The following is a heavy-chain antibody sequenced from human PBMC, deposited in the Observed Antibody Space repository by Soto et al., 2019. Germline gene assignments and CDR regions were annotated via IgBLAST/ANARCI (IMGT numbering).Heavy chain of an antibody. V-gene: IGHV3-30-3*01. D-gene: IGHD4-17*01. CDR2: ISYDGSNK. CDR1: XXXXXXXA. CDR3: ARESGTTVVTRTWFDP. J-gene: IGHJ5*02. Sequence: QVQLVESGGGVVQPGRSLXLXXXXXXXXXXXXAMXXXRQAPGKGLEWVAVISYDGSNKYYADSVKGRFTISRDNSKNTLYLQMNSLRAEDTAVYYCARESGTTVVTRTWFDPWGQGTLVTVSS.